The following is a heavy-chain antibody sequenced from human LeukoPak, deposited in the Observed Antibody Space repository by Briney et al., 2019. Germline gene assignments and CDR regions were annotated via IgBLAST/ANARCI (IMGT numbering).Heavy chain of an antibody. CDR1: GFTFSGSA. CDR3: TRERGNWPAYYSDS. Sequence: GGSLRLSCAASGFTFSGSALHWVRQASGKGLEWVGRIRSKAKNYATAYAASVKGRFTISRDDSMHTAYLQMNSLKTEDTAVYYCTRERGNWPAYYSDSWGQGTLVTVPS. CDR2: IRSKAKNYAT. V-gene: IGHV3-73*01. J-gene: IGHJ4*02. D-gene: IGHD1-1*01.